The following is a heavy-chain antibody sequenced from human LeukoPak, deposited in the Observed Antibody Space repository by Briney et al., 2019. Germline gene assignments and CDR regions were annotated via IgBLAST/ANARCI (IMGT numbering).Heavy chain of an antibody. Sequence: GGSLRLSCAASGFTFDDYAMHWVRQAPGKGLEWVSGISWNSGSIGYADSVKGRFTISRDNAKNSLYLQMNSLRAEDTALYYCAKDFDYWGQGTLVTVSS. J-gene: IGHJ4*02. CDR3: AKDFDY. CDR2: ISWNSGSI. V-gene: IGHV3-9*01. CDR1: GFTFDDYA.